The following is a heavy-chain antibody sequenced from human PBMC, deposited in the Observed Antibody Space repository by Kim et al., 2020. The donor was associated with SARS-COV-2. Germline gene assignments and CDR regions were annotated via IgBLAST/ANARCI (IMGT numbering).Heavy chain of an antibody. D-gene: IGHD2-2*01. CDR1: GFTFSSYS. CDR3: ARDLGGYQSAFDI. CDR2: ISSSSSYI. J-gene: IGHJ3*02. V-gene: IGHV3-21*01. Sequence: GGSLRLSCAASGFTFSSYSMNWVRQAPGKGLEWVSSISSSSSYIYYADSVKGRFTISRDNAKNSLYLQMNSLRAEDTAVYYCARDLGGYQSAFDIWGQGTMVTVSS.